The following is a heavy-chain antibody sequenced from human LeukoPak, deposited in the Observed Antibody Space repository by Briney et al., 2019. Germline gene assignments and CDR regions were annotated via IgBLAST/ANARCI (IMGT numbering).Heavy chain of an antibody. CDR3: ARDLNAAFDF. CDR1: GFPFSSYG. D-gene: IGHD6-25*01. J-gene: IGHJ4*02. CDR2: LVYDERS. V-gene: IGHV3-33*01. Sequence: SGGSLRLSCAASGFPFSSYGMHWVRQAPGKGLEWVARLVYDERSDYADSVKGRFSISRDNSKNTLFLDMSDLRVEDTAVYYCARDLNAAFDFWGQGVLVTVSS.